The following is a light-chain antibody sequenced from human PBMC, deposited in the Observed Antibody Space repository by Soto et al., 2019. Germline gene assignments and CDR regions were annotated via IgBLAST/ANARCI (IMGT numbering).Light chain of an antibody. V-gene: IGLV2-14*01. CDR1: SGDIGGYNY. CDR2: EVT. J-gene: IGLJ1*01. CDR3: SSYAGNYVYV. Sequence: QSALTQPASVSGSPGQSITISCTGTSGDIGGYNYVSWYQQHPGKAPKLLISEVTNRPSGVSNRFSGSKSGNTASLTISGLQAEDEADYYCSSYAGNYVYVFGSGTKLTVL.